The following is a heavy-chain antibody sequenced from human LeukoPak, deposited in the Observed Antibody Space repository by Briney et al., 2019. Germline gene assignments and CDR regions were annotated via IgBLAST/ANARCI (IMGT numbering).Heavy chain of an antibody. J-gene: IGHJ2*01. CDR1: GGSINSFY. CDR3: AREGGDYGGNSQFWYFDL. CDR2: IYYTGIT. V-gene: IGHV4-59*12. D-gene: IGHD4-23*01. Sequence: SETLSLTCTVSGGSINSFYWSWIRQPPGKGLEWIAYIYYTGITNYNPSLKSRVTISVDPSKNQFSPKLSSVTAADTAVYYCAREGGDYGGNSQFWYFDLWGRGTLVTVSS.